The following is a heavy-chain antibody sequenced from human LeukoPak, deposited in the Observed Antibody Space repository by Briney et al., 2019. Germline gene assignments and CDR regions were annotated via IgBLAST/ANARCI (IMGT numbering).Heavy chain of an antibody. J-gene: IGHJ4*02. CDR2: IYYSGST. CDR3: ARFSSGTYHTHFDY. Sequence: SETLSLTCTVSGGSISSYYWSWIRQPPGKGLEWIGYIYYSGSTNYNPSLKSRVTISVDTSKNQFSLKLSSVTAADTAVCYCARFSSGTYHTHFDYWGQGTLVTVSS. D-gene: IGHD1-26*01. V-gene: IGHV4-59*08. CDR1: GGSISSYY.